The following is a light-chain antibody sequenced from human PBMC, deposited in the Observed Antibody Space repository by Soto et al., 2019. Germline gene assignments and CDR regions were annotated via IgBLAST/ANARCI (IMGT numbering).Light chain of an antibody. CDR3: SSYTSSSTKV. V-gene: IGLV2-14*01. CDR2: DVS. J-gene: IGLJ1*01. CDR1: SSDVGGYNY. Sequence: QSALTQPASVSGSPGQSITISCTGTSSDVGGYNYVSWYQQHPGKAPKLMIYDVSNRPSGVSNRFSGYKSGNTASLTISGLPADDEADYYCSSYTSSSTKVFGTGTKLTVL.